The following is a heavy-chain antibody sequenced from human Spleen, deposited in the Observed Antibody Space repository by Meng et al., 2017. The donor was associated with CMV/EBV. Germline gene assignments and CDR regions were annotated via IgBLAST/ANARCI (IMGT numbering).Heavy chain of an antibody. CDR1: GYSFTSYG. V-gene: IGHV1-18*01. CDR2: ISAYNGNT. J-gene: IGHJ4*02. D-gene: IGHD6-13*01. CDR3: ERRIAALGPLWYFDY. Sequence: ASVKVSCKASGYSFTSYGFGWVRQAPGQGLEWMGWISAYNGNTTYAQKFQGRVTMTTDTTTATAYMDLRSLRSDDTAVYYCERRIAALGPLWYFDYWGQGTLVTVSS.